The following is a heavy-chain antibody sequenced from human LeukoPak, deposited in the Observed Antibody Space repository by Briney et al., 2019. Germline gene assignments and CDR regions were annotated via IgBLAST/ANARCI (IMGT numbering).Heavy chain of an antibody. V-gene: IGHV3-30*03. Sequence: GGSLRLSCAASGFTFRTYSIHWVRQAPGKGLEWVTVVSADGRTQLYSDSVKGRFAVSRDNSLNTLHLQMNSLKTEDTAVYYCAREFGHNRWYFVYWGQGALVTVSS. D-gene: IGHD5-24*01. CDR3: AREFGHNRWYFVY. J-gene: IGHJ4*02. CDR2: VSADGRTQ. CDR1: GFTFRTYS.